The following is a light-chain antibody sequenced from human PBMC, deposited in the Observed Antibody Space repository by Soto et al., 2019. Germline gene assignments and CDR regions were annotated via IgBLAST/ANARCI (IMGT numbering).Light chain of an antibody. CDR1: SSDVGGYNY. V-gene: IGLV2-14*03. Sequence: QSALTQPASVSGSPGQSITISCTGTSSDVGGYNYVSWYQQHPGKAPKLMIFDVSNRPSGVSDRFSGSKSGNTAALTISGLQAEDEADHYCSSYTSSSTLVFCGGTKLTVL. CDR2: DVS. J-gene: IGLJ2*01. CDR3: SSYTSSSTLV.